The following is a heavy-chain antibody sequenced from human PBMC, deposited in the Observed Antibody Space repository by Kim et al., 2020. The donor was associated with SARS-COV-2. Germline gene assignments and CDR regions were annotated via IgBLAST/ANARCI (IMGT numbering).Heavy chain of an antibody. Sequence: GGSLRLSCSASGFNFGDYAMSWFRQAPGKGLEWIGFIRSNAYGGTTEFAASVKGRFTISRDASQSIAHLQMNSLKTEDTAVYYCTRFNLCVGQILDIFD. CDR1: GFNFGDYA. CDR2: IRSNAYGGTT. J-gene: IGHJ4*01. CDR3: TRFNLCVGQILDIFD. V-gene: IGHV3-49*03. D-gene: IGHD3-10*01.